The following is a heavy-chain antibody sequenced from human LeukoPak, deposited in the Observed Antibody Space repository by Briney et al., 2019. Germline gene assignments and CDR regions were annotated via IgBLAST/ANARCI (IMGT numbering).Heavy chain of an antibody. CDR3: ARDHIVVVPVAIDY. V-gene: IGHV3-33*01. D-gene: IGHD2-2*01. Sequence: GGSLRLSCAASGFTFSSYGMHWVRQAPGKGLEWVAVIWYDGSNKYYADSVKGRFTISRDNSKNTLYLQMNSLRAEDTAVYYCARDHIVVVPVAIDYWGQGTLVTVSS. CDR2: IWYDGSNK. J-gene: IGHJ4*02. CDR1: GFTFSSYG.